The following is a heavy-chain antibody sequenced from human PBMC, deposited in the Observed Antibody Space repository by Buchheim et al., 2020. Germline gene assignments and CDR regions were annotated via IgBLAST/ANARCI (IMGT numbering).Heavy chain of an antibody. CDR1: GFTFSSYG. D-gene: IGHD3-3*01. J-gene: IGHJ6*02. CDR2: ISYDGSNK. V-gene: IGHV3-30*18. CDR3: AKGDRGGYDFWSGYYEYYYYYGMDV. Sequence: QVQLVESGGGVVQPGRSLRLSCAASGFTFSSYGMHWVRQAPGKGLEWVAVISYDGSNKYYADSEKGRFTISRDNSKNTLYLQMNSLRAEDTAVYYCAKGDRGGYDFWSGYYEYYYYYGMDVWGQGTT.